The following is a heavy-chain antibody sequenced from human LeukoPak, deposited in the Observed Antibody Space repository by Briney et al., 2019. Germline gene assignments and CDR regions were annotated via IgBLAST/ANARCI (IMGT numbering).Heavy chain of an antibody. V-gene: IGHV4-4*07. D-gene: IGHD6-19*01. CDR3: ARRDISSGWSFDY. J-gene: IGHJ4*02. CDR2: IHTSGST. Sequence: KSSETLSLTCTVSGASISNHQWSWIRQPAGKGLEWIGQIHTSGSTNYNPPLKGRVTMSIDTTEDQVSLTIRSVTAADTAFCYCARRDISSGWSFDYWGQGTLVTVSS. CDR1: GASISNHQ.